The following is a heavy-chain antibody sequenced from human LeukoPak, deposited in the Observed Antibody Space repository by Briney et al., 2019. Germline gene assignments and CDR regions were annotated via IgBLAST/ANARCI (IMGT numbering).Heavy chain of an antibody. V-gene: IGHV3-21*01. CDR2: NSISGSSI. CDR3: ARSSRELGGYAPWELMPPFDY. Sequence: GGSLSLSCAASGFIFSDYRMNWVRQAAGKGLEWVASNSISGSSIYYADSVKGRFTISRDNAKNSLYLQMNSLRAEDTAVYYCARSSRELGGYAPWELMPPFDYWGQGTLVTVSS. CDR1: GFIFSDYR. J-gene: IGHJ4*02. D-gene: IGHD1-7*01.